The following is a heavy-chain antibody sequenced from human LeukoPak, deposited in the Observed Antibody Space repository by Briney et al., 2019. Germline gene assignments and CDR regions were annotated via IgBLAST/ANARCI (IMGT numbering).Heavy chain of an antibody. D-gene: IGHD2-15*01. J-gene: IGHJ3*01. CDR1: GFTFSSYD. Sequence: GGSLRLSCAASGFTFSSYDMHWVRQAPGKGLEWVAFIRYDESNKYYEDSVKGRFTISRDNSKNTLYLQMNSLRAEDTALYYCAKDRGGSSQLGDAFDVWGHGTMVTVSS. CDR3: AKDRGGSSQLGDAFDV. CDR2: IRYDESNK. V-gene: IGHV3-30*02.